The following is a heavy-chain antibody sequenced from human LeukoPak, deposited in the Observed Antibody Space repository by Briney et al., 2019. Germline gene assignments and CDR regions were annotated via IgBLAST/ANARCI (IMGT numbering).Heavy chain of an antibody. D-gene: IGHD2-2*01. CDR1: GGTFSSYA. V-gene: IGHV1-69*04. J-gene: IGHJ6*03. CDR2: IIPILGIA. Sequence: SVKVSCKASGGTFSSYAISWVRQAPGQGLGWMGRIIPILGIANYAQKFQGRVTITADESTSTAYMELSSLRSEDTAVYYCARDSCSSTSCYVGYYYYYMDVWGKGTTVTVSS. CDR3: ARDSCSSTSCYVGYYYYYMDV.